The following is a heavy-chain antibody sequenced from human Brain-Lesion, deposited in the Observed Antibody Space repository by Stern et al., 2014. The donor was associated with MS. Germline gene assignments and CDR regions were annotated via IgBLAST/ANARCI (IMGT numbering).Heavy chain of an antibody. D-gene: IGHD6-19*01. V-gene: IGHV1-18*04. CDR1: GFTFANYG. J-gene: IGHJ4*02. CDR3: ARYDSGSADY. CDR2: VSTYNGKT. Sequence: DQLVESGTEVKEPGASVKVSCKTSGFTFANYGIVWVRQAPGQGLEWLGWVSTYNGKTNYEQTFQGRVTMTSDTSTTTAYMELRSLRSDDTAVYYCARYDSGSADYWGQGTLVTVSS.